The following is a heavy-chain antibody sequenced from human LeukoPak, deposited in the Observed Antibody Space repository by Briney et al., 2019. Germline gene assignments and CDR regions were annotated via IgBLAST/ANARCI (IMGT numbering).Heavy chain of an antibody. CDR1: GYTFTGYY. CDR3: ARELWLRSKAAAGSGGFDP. J-gene: IGHJ5*02. D-gene: IGHD6-13*01. Sequence: ASVKVSCKASGYTFTGYYMHWVRQAPGQGLEWMGWINPNSGGTNYAQEFQGRVTMTRDTSISTAYMELSRLRSDDTAVYYCARELWLRSKAAAGSGGFDPWGQGTLVTVSS. V-gene: IGHV1-2*02. CDR2: INPNSGGT.